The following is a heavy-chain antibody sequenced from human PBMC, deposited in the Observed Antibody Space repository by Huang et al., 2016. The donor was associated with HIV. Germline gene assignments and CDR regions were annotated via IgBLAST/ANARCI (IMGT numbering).Heavy chain of an antibody. Sequence: EVQLVQSGAVVKKPGESLKISCKGSGYTFNGYWIGWVRRMSGKGLEWMGIFYPGDSDPTYSPSVQGQVTIAADKSISTAYLQWSGLKASDTAMYYCARQGVGDFVVEPTGLGAFDIWGQGTMVTVSS. J-gene: IGHJ3*02. CDR3: ARQGVGDFVVEPTGLGAFDI. CDR2: FYPGDSDP. CDR1: GYTFNGYW. V-gene: IGHV5-51*01. D-gene: IGHD2-2*01.